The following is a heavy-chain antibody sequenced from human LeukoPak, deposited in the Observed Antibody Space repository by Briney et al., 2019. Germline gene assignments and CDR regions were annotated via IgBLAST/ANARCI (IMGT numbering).Heavy chain of an antibody. V-gene: IGHV3-73*01. D-gene: IGHD3-22*01. Sequence: PGGPLRLSCAASGFTFSGSAMHWVRQASGKGLEWVGRIRTKSNNYATTYGASVKGRFTISRDDSKNTAYLQMNSLKTEDTAVYYCANYDNSGNYYVNYWGQGTLVTVSS. CDR3: ANYDNSGNYYVNY. J-gene: IGHJ4*02. CDR2: IRTKSNNYAT. CDR1: GFTFSGSA.